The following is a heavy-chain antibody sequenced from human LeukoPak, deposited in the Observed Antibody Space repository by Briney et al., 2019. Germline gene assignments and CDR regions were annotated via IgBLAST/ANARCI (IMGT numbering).Heavy chain of an antibody. D-gene: IGHD5-18*01. J-gene: IGHJ6*02. CDR3: ARDIEYSYGPYYYYGMDV. V-gene: IGHV3-33*01. CDR2: IWYDGSNK. CDR1: GFTFSSYG. Sequence: AGSLRLSCAASGFTFSSYGMHWVRQAPGKGLEWVAVIWYDGSNKYYADSVKGRFTISRDNSKNTLYLQMNSLRAEDTAVYYCARDIEYSYGPYYYYGMDVWGQGTTVTVSS.